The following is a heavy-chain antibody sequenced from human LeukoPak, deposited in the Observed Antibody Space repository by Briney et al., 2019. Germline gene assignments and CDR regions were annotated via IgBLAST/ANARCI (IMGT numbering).Heavy chain of an antibody. CDR3: ARARFRSGGSCYYVY. CDR1: GYTFTGYY. CDR2: INPNSGGT. J-gene: IGHJ4*02. D-gene: IGHD2-15*01. Sequence: GASVKVSCKASGYTFTGYYMHWVRQAPGQGLEWMGWINPNSGGTNYAQKFQGRVTMTRDTSISTAYMELSRPRSDDTAVYYCARARFRSGGSCYYVYWGQGTLVTVSS. V-gene: IGHV1-2*02.